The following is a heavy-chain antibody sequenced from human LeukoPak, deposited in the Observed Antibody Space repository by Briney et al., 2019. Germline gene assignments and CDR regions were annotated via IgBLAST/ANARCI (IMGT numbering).Heavy chain of an antibody. J-gene: IGHJ6*02. CDR3: ARDGSSGSPTLSRDYYYGMDV. CDR1: GFTVSNTF. CDR2: VFNGDAT. V-gene: IGHV3-53*01. Sequence: GGSLRLSCAASGFTVSNTFMSWVRQAPGKGLEWVSFVFNGDATYYADSVKGRFTISRDSTKNTLFLQMNSLRAEDTAVYYCARDGSSGSPTLSRDYYYGMDVWGQGTTVTVSS. D-gene: IGHD1-26*01.